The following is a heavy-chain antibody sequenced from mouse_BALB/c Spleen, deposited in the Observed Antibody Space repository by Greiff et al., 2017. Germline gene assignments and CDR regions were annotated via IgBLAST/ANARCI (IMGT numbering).Heavy chain of an antibody. CDR1: GFTFSSFG. CDR2: ISSGSSTI. V-gene: IGHV5-17*02. CDR3: ARDYDTGY. D-gene: IGHD2-4*01. Sequence: EVMLVESGGGLVQPGGSRKLSCAASGFTFSSFGMHWVRQAPEKGLEWVAYISSGSSTIYYADTVKGRFTISRDNPKNTLFLQMTRLRSEDTAMYYCARDYDTGYWGQGTTLTGSS. J-gene: IGHJ2*01.